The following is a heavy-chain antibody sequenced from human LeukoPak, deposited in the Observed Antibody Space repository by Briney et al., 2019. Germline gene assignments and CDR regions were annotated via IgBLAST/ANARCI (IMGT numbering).Heavy chain of an antibody. Sequence: GGSLRLSCAASGFTFSSYSMNWVRQAPGKGLEWVSSISSSSSYIYYADSVKGRFTISRDSAKNSLYLQMNSLRAEDTAVYYCAREGPSGYCDYWGQGTLVTVSS. CDR3: AREGPSGYCDY. CDR1: GFTFSSYS. J-gene: IGHJ4*02. V-gene: IGHV3-21*01. D-gene: IGHD3-3*01. CDR2: ISSSSSYI.